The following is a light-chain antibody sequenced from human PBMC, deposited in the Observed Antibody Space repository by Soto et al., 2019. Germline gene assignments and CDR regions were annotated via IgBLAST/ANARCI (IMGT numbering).Light chain of an antibody. V-gene: IGLV4-60*02. Sequence: QLVLTQSSSASASLGSSVKLTCTLSSGHSSYIIAWHQQQPGKAPRYLMKLEGSGSFNKGSAFPDRFSGSSSGADRSLTISNPQFEDEADYYCETWDINTWVFGGGTKLTVL. CDR2: LEGSGSF. CDR3: ETWDINTWV. CDR1: SGHSSYI. J-gene: IGLJ3*02.